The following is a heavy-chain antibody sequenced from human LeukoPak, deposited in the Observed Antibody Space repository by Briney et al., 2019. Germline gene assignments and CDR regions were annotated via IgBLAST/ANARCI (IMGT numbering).Heavy chain of an antibody. CDR3: AKDVPAAYFDY. Sequence: GGSLRLSCAASGFTVSSNYMSWVRRAPGKGLEWVSVIYSGGSTYYADSVKGRFTISRDNSKNTLYLQMNSLRAEDTAVYYCAKDVPAAYFDYWGQGTLVTVSS. D-gene: IGHD2-2*01. V-gene: IGHV3-66*02. CDR1: GFTVSSNY. CDR2: IYSGGST. J-gene: IGHJ4*02.